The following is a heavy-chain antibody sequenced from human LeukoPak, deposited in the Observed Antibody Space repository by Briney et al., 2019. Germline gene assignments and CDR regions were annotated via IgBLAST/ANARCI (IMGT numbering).Heavy chain of an antibody. CDR1: GYTFTSYG. Sequence: RASVKVSCKASGYTFTSYGISWVRQAPGQGLEWMGWISAYNGNTNYAQKLQGRVTMTEDTSTDTAYMELSSLRSEDTAVYYCATDLVVGEWVDYWGQGTLVTVSS. V-gene: IGHV1-18*01. D-gene: IGHD1-26*01. CDR2: ISAYNGNT. CDR3: ATDLVVGEWVDY. J-gene: IGHJ4*02.